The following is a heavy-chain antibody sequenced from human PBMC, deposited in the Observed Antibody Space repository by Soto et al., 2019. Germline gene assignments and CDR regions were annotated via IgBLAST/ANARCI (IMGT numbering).Heavy chain of an antibody. J-gene: IGHJ4*02. V-gene: IGHV5-51*01. CDR3: ARHHDRSGWYYFDS. D-gene: IGHD6-19*01. CDR2: IYPGDSDT. CDR1: GYKFHNYW. Sequence: GESLKISCKSSGYKFHNYWIGWVRQLPGKGLEWMGIIYPGDSDTRYSPSFQGQVTISADKSSSTAYLQWSSLKASDTALYYGARHHDRSGWYYFDSWGQGTLVTVSS.